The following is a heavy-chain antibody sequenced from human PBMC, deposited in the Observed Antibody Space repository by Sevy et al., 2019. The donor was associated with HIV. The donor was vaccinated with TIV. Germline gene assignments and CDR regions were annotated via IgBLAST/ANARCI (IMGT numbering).Heavy chain of an antibody. J-gene: IGHJ5*02. CDR2: ISSSSSTI. CDR3: VREVAAAGENWFDP. Sequence: GGSLRLSCAASGFTFSSYSMNWVRQAPGKGLEWVSYISSSSSTIYYADSVKGRFTISRDNAKNSLYLQMNSLRDEDTAVYYCVREVAAAGENWFDPWGQGTLVTVSS. V-gene: IGHV3-48*02. CDR1: GFTFSSYS. D-gene: IGHD6-13*01.